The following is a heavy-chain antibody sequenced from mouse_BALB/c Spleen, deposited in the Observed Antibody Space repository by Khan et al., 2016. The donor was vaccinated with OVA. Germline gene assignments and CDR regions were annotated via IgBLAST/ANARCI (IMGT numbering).Heavy chain of an antibody. CDR2: IWAGGSP. J-gene: IGHJ3*01. V-gene: IGHV2-9*02. D-gene: IGHD1-1*01. CDR1: GFSLSSYG. CDR3: ARAFYYGAWFAY. Sequence: QVQLKESGPGLVAPSQTLSITCTVSGFSLSSYGVHWVRQPPGKGLEWLGVIWAGGSPNHNSALMSRLSISKVNSKSQVFVKMNSLQADDTAMYYCARAFYYGAWFAYWGQGTLVTVSA.